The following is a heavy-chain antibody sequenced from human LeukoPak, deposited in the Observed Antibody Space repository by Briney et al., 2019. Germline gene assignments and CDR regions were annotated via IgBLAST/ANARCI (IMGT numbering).Heavy chain of an antibody. Sequence: PSETLSLTCAVSGGSISSGGYSWSWIRQPPGTGLEWIGYIYHSGSTYYNPSLKSRVTISVDRSKNQFSLKLSSVTAADTAVYYCARDNGDYLDYWGQGTLVTVSS. CDR3: ARDNGDYLDY. J-gene: IGHJ4*02. V-gene: IGHV4-30-2*01. CDR1: GGSISSGGYS. D-gene: IGHD4-17*01. CDR2: IYHSGST.